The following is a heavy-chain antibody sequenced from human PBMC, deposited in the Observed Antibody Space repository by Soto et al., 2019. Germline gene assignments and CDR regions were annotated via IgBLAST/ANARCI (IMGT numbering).Heavy chain of an antibody. CDR3: VRDKYYDIVTGYRDSGMDV. J-gene: IGHJ6*02. V-gene: IGHV3-48*02. CDR1: GFTFNRYS. D-gene: IGHD3-9*01. Sequence: EVRLVESGGGLVQPGGSLRLSCAASGFTFNRYSMNWVRQAPGKGLEWVSYITSGSSTIYYADSVKGRFTISRDNAENSLYLQMNSLRDEDTAVYYCVRDKYYDIVTGYRDSGMDVWGQGTTVTVSS. CDR2: ITSGSSTI.